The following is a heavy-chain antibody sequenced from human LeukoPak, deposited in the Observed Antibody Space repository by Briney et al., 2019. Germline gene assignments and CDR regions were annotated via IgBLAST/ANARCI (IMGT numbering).Heavy chain of an antibody. CDR2: IYYSGST. J-gene: IGHJ4*02. Sequence: SETLSLTCTVSGGSISSGGYYWSWIRQHPGKGLEWIGYIYYSGSTYYNPSLKSRVTISVDTSKNQFSLKLSSVTAADTAVYYCARASYGPLEGADYWGQGTLVTVSS. CDR1: GGSISSGGYY. D-gene: IGHD4-17*01. CDR3: ARASYGPLEGADY. V-gene: IGHV4-31*03.